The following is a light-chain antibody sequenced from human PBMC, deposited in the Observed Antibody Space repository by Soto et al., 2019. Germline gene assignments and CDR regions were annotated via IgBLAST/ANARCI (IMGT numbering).Light chain of an antibody. Sequence: DIQLTQSHSALSASVGDRATLTCLASQSISSWLAWYQQKPGKAPKLLIYDASTLQSGVPSRYSGSGSGTEFTLTISNLQPDDFATYYCQQYESYSPWTFGQGTKVDI. V-gene: IGKV1-5*01. J-gene: IGKJ1*01. CDR1: QSISSW. CDR3: QQYESYSPWT. CDR2: DAS.